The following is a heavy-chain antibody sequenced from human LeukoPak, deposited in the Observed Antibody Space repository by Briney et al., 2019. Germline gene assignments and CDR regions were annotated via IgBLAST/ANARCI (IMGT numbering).Heavy chain of an antibody. Sequence: ASVKVSCKASGYTFSNYGISWVRQAPGQGLEWMGWISAYNGNTNYAQKLQGRVTMTTDTSTSTAYMELRSLRSDDTAVYYCARVDIVVVVAATYNWFDPWGQGTLVTVSS. CDR2: ISAYNGNT. J-gene: IGHJ5*02. CDR3: ARVDIVVVVAATYNWFDP. V-gene: IGHV1-18*01. D-gene: IGHD2-15*01. CDR1: GYTFSNYG.